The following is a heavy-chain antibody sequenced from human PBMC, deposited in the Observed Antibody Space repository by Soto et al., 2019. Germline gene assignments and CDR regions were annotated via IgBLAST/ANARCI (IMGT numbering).Heavy chain of an antibody. D-gene: IGHD6-19*01. V-gene: IGHV6-1*01. CDR2: TYYRSNWYS. CDR3: ARRSYYSGWV. CDR1: GDSVSSTSTA. Sequence: SQTLSLTCAISGDSVSSTSTAWSWIRQSPSRGLEWLGRTYYRSNWYSDYAVSVKSRITINPDTSKNQFSLQLKSVTPEDTAVYYCARRSYYSGWVWGRGTLVTVSS. J-gene: IGHJ4*02.